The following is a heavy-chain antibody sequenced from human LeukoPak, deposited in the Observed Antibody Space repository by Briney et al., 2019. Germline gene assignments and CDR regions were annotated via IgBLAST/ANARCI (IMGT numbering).Heavy chain of an antibody. V-gene: IGHV3-48*02. CDR1: GFTFSSHS. CDR3: ARTRIYGSGFDAFDI. Sequence: GGSLRLSCAASGFTFSSHSMNWGRQAPGKGLEWVSYISSSSSTIYYADSVKGPFTISRDNAKNSLYLQMNSLRDEDTAVYYCARTRIYGSGFDAFDIWGQGRIASVSS. CDR2: ISSSSSTI. J-gene: IGHJ3*02. D-gene: IGHD3-10*01.